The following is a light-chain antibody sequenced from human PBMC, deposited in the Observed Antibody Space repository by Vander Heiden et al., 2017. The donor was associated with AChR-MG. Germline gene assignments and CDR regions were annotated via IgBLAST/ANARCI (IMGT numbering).Light chain of an antibody. V-gene: IGKV3-11*01. Sequence: VLTPSPATMSFSPGETANLPCRASQSVCTRLAWYRHIPGQPPRLLIFDTLKRAPGIPPRFRGSGSRTDFTLTLGRLEAGDSAVYYCQQRSFWPRTFGPGTHVEV. CDR1: QSVCTR. J-gene: IGKJ1*01. CDR3: QQRSFWPRT. CDR2: DTL.